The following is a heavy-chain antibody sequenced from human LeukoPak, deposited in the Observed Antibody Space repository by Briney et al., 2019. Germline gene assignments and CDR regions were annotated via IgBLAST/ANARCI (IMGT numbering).Heavy chain of an antibody. CDR2: IRSKTYGVTT. CDR1: GFTFDDAW. D-gene: IGHD1-26*01. Sequence: PGGSLRLSCAASGFTFDDAWMTWVRQAPGIGLEWVGRIRSKTYGVTTDYAAPVKGRFTISTDDSKTTLYLQMNSLKTEDTAVHYCTTGGTRGSWGQGTLVTVSS. J-gene: IGHJ5*02. CDR3: TTGGTRGS. V-gene: IGHV3-15*01.